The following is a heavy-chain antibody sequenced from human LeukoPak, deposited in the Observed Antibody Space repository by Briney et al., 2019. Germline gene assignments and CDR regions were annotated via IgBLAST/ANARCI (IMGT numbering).Heavy chain of an antibody. J-gene: IGHJ6*02. V-gene: IGHV3-7*01. Sequence: GGSLRLSCAASGFTFSSYWMSWVRQAPGKGLEWVASIRQDGTEKNYVDSVKGRFTISRDNAKNSLYLQMNSLRAEDTAVYYCARDRMGAGDYVPYYYYGMDVWGQGTTVTVSS. CDR2: IRQDGTEK. CDR3: ARDRMGAGDYVPYYYYGMDV. CDR1: GFTFSSYW. D-gene: IGHD4-17*01.